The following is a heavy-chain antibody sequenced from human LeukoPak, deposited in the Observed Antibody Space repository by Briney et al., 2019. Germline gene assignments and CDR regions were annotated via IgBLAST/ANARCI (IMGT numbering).Heavy chain of an antibody. CDR1: KSIINDYW. J-gene: IGHJ3*01. V-gene: IGHV3-7*01. CDR3: ARGFDGANAFDL. CDR2: IKQDGSQK. Sequence: HPGGSLRLSCIASKSIINDYWMNWVRQAPGKGLEWVANIKQDGSQKYYVDSVKGRFTISRDNAKNSVYLQMNSLRAEDTAVYYCARGFDGANAFDLWGQGTLVTVSS.